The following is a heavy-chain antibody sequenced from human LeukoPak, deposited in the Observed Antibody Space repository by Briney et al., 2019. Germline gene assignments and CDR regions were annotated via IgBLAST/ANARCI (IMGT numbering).Heavy chain of an antibody. CDR3: AKDARRSSGWYFFDH. J-gene: IGHJ4*02. D-gene: IGHD6-19*01. CDR1: GFTFSNLA. V-gene: IGHV3-23*01. Sequence: GGSLRLSCVASGFTFSNLAMGWVRQAPGKGLEWVSVISDSGGTTYYADSVKGRFTISRDNSRNTLYLQMNSLRVEVTAVYYCAKDARRSSGWYFFDHWGQGTLVTVSS. CDR2: ISDSGGTT.